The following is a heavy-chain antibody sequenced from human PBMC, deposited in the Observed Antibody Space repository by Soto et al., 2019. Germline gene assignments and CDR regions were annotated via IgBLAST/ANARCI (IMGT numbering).Heavy chain of an antibody. D-gene: IGHD3-10*01. CDR3: ARGRGSASHYFN. CDR1: GYSFTSYG. Sequence: QVQLVQSGAEVKKPGASVKVSCKASGYSFTSYGISWVRQAPGQGLEWLGWISPYNLNTNYAQKLQGRVTISADTSTNTAYMELRSLRSDDTAVYYFARGRGSASHYFNWGQGTLVTVSS. CDR2: ISPYNLNT. V-gene: IGHV1-18*01. J-gene: IGHJ4*02.